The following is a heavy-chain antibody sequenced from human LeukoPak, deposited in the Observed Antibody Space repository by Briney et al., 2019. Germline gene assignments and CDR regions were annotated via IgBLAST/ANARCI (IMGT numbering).Heavy chain of an antibody. CDR1: GFTFSSYG. D-gene: IGHD1-7*01. CDR3: ARDVAGTTLGGHDY. J-gene: IGHJ4*02. CDR2: ISYDGSNK. Sequence: GGSLRLSCAASGFTFSSYGMHWVRQAPGKGLEWVAVISYDGSNKYYADSVKGRFTISRDNSKNTLYLQMNSLRAEDTAVYYCARDVAGTTLGGHDYWGQGTLVTVSS. V-gene: IGHV3-30*03.